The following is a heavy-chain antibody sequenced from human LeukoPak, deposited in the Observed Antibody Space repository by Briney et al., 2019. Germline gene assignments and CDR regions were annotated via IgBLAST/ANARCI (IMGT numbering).Heavy chain of an antibody. Sequence: GGSLRLSCAASGFTFSSYAMSWVRQAPGKGLEWVSAISGSGGSTYHADSVKGRFTISRDNSKNTLYLQMNSLRAEDTAVYYCALYSSSWYSPFDYWGQGTLVTVSS. J-gene: IGHJ4*02. CDR3: ALYSSSWYSPFDY. CDR1: GFTFSSYA. D-gene: IGHD6-13*01. CDR2: ISGSGGST. V-gene: IGHV3-23*01.